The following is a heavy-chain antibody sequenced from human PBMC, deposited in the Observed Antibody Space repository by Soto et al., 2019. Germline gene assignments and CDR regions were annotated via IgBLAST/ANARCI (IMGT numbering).Heavy chain of an antibody. D-gene: IGHD6-13*01. V-gene: IGHV4-31*03. CDR2: IYYSGST. CDR1: GGSISSGGYC. CDR3: ARLGYSRWAFDY. J-gene: IGHJ4*01. Sequence: PSETLSLTCTVSGGSISSGGYCWSWIRQHPGKGLEWIGYIYYSGSTYYNPSLKSRVTISVDTSKNQFSLKLSSVTVADTAVYYCARLGYSRWAFDYWGQGTVVTVSS.